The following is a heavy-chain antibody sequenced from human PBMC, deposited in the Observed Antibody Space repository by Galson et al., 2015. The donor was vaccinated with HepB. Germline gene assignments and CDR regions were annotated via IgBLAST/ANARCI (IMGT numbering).Heavy chain of an antibody. CDR2: ISGSGGST. CDR1: GFTFSSYA. D-gene: IGHD3-22*01. V-gene: IGHV3-23*01. Sequence: SLRLSCAASGFTFSSYAMSWVRQAPGKGLEWVSAISGSGGSTYYADSVKGRFTISRDNSKNTLYLQMNSLRAEDTAVYYCAKDYYYDSSGYYSYMDVWGKGTTVTVSS. J-gene: IGHJ6*03. CDR3: AKDYYYDSSGYYSYMDV.